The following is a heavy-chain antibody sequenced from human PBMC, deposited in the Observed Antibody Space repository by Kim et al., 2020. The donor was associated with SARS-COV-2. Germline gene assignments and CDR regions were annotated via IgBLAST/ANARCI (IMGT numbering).Heavy chain of an antibody. CDR1: GASLSDSSYY. CDR2: LSYTGAR. CDR3: VRHGAVSRVIDTFDI. D-gene: IGHD6-19*01. J-gene: IGHJ3*02. Sequence: SETLSLTCSVSGASLSDSSYYWGWIRQPPGRGLEWIGSLSYTGARFRNPSLKNRVIMSIDTSRSQISLRLSSVTAADTAVFYCVRHGAVSRVIDTFDIWGLGTMVTVSS. V-gene: IGHV4-39*01.